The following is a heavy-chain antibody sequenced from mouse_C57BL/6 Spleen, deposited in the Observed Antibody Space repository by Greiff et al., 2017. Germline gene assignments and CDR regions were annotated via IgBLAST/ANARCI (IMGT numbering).Heavy chain of an antibody. CDR3: TRKGTTGVATSAFDY. J-gene: IGHJ2*01. CDR1: GYTFTDYE. Sequence: VQLQQSGAELVRPGASVTLSCKASGYTFTDYEMHWVKQTPVHGLEWIGAIDPDTGGTAYNQKFKGKAILTADKSSSTASMELRSLTSEDSAVYDGTRKGTTGVATSAFDYGGQGTTLTVAS. D-gene: IGHD1-1*01. V-gene: IGHV1-15*01. CDR2: IDPDTGGT.